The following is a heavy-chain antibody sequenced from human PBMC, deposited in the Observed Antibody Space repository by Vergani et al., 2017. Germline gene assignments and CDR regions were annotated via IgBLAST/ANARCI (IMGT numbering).Heavy chain of an antibody. CDR1: GYSISSGYY. D-gene: IGHD3-10*01. Sequence: QVQLQESGPGLVKPSETLSLTCTVSGYSISSGYYWGWIRPPPGKGLEWIGRIYHSGSTYYNPSLKSRVTISVDTSNNQCSLKLSSVTAADTAVYYCARDHRHYYGSGSCYQDYFDYWGQGTLVTVSS. V-gene: IGHV4-38-2*02. CDR3: ARDHRHYYGSGSCYQDYFDY. CDR2: IYHSGST. J-gene: IGHJ4*02.